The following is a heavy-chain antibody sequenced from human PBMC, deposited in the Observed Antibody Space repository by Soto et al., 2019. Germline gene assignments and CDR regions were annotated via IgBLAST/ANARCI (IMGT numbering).Heavy chain of an antibody. CDR2: MNPDGSAI. V-gene: IGHV3-74*01. CDR3: AREDILGTRSFDY. CDR1: GFTFSSSW. D-gene: IGHD1-26*01. J-gene: IGHJ4*02. Sequence: LSCVVSGFTFSSSWMPWVRQGPGKGLVWVSRMNPDGSAIYYADSVRGRFTIFRDNAKNSLYLQMNSLRDEDTAVYYCAREDILGTRSFDYWGQGALVTVSS.